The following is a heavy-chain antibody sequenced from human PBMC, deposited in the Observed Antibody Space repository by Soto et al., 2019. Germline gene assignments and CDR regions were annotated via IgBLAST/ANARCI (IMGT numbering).Heavy chain of an antibody. Sequence: DLVESGGALVRPGGSLRLSCAVSGFTFSNFWFHWVRQAPGKGLVWVARINTDGSVTSHADSVRGRFTISRDNAKSTLYLQMNSLREEDSAMYYCARQTGLGAINYWGQGTLVTVAS. J-gene: IGHJ4*02. CDR2: INTDGSVT. CDR3: ARQTGLGAINY. D-gene: IGHD1-26*01. V-gene: IGHV3-74*01. CDR1: GFTFSNFW.